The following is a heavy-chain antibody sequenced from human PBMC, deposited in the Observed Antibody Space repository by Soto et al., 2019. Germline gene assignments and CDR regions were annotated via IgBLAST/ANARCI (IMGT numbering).Heavy chain of an antibody. Sequence: SETLSLTCTVSGGSISSGGYYWSWIRQHPGKGLEWIGYIYYSGSTYYNPSLKSRVTISVDTSKNQFSLKLSSVTAADTAVYYCARGFSMITFGGVIVGLTPYFDPWGQGTLVTVSS. V-gene: IGHV4-31*03. CDR1: GGSISSGGYY. CDR2: IYYSGST. CDR3: ARGFSMITFGGVIVGLTPYFDP. J-gene: IGHJ5*02. D-gene: IGHD3-16*02.